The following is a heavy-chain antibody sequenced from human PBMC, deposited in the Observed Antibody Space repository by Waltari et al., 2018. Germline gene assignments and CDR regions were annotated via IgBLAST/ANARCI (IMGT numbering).Heavy chain of an antibody. CDR2: INHSGST. Sequence: QVQLQQWGAGLLKPSETLSLTCAVYGGSFSGYYWSWIRQPPGKGLEWIGEINHSGSTNNNPSLKSRVTIEVDTSKNQFSLKLSSVTAADTAVYYCARGVGVVIAIQVGATRGYWFDPWGQGTLVTVSS. D-gene: IGHD2-21*01. J-gene: IGHJ5*02. CDR1: GGSFSGYY. V-gene: IGHV4-34*01. CDR3: ARGVGVVIAIQVGATRGYWFDP.